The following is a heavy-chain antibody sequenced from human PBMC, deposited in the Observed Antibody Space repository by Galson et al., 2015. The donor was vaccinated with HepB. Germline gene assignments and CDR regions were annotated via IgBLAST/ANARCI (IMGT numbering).Heavy chain of an antibody. D-gene: IGHD1-1*01. Sequence: QSGAEVKKPGASVKVSCKASGYTFTSYDINWVRQATGQGLEWMGWMNPNSGNTGYAQKFQGRVTMTRDISTSTFYMELSSLTSEDTALYYCARWERSRNVVSYFDYWGQGTLVTVSS. CDR3: ARWERSRNVVSYFDY. J-gene: IGHJ4*02. CDR1: GYTFTSYD. CDR2: MNPNSGNT. V-gene: IGHV1-8*01.